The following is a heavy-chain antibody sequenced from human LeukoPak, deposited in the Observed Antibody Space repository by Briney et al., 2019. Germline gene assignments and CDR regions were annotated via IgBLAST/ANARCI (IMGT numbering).Heavy chain of an antibody. Sequence: ASVKVSRKASGYTFTGYYMHWVRQAPGQGLEWMGWINPNSGGTNYAQKFQGRVTMTRDTSISTAYMELSRLRSDDTAVYYCARDSRSSWYQAFDYWGQGTLVTVSS. V-gene: IGHV1-2*02. J-gene: IGHJ4*02. CDR1: GYTFTGYY. D-gene: IGHD6-13*01. CDR3: ARDSRSSWYQAFDY. CDR2: INPNSGGT.